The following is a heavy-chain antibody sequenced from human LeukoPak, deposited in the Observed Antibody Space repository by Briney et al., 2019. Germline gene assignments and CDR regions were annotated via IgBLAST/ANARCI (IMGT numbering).Heavy chain of an antibody. CDR1: GGSISSYY. J-gene: IGHJ5*02. Sequence: SETLSLTCTVSGGSISSYYWSWIRQPPGKGLEWIGYIYYSGSTNYNPYLKSRVTISVDTSKNQFSLKLSSVTAADTAVYYCASTSARRGWFDPWGQGTLVTVSS. CDR2: IYYSGST. CDR3: ASTSARRGWFDP. D-gene: IGHD2-2*01. V-gene: IGHV4-59*01.